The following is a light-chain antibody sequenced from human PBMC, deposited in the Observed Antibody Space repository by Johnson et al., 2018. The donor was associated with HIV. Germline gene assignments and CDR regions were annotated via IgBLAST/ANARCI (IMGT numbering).Light chain of an antibody. Sequence: QAVLTQPPSVSAAPGQKVTISCSGSSSNIGYNYVSWYQQVPGTAPKLLIYDIDKRPSAIPERFSGSQSGTSATLDIRGLQTGDEAAYYCGIWDSCLSAYVFGTGTKGT. CDR3: GIWDSCLSAYV. J-gene: IGLJ1*01. V-gene: IGLV1-51*01. CDR2: DID. CDR1: SSNIGYNY.